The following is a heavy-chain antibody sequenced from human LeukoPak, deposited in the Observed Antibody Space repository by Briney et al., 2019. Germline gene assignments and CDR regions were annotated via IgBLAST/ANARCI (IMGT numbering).Heavy chain of an antibody. CDR1: GFTFTSSA. J-gene: IGHJ6*03. Sequence: SGKVSCKASGFTFTSSAMQWGRQARGQRLEWIGWIVVGSGNTNYAHKFQERVTITRDMSTSTAYMELSSLRSEATAVYYCAADFFDILTGSTDRPYYYYMDVWGKGTTVTVSS. CDR3: AADFFDILTGSTDRPYYYYMDV. V-gene: IGHV1-58*02. CDR2: IVVGSGNT. D-gene: IGHD3-9*01.